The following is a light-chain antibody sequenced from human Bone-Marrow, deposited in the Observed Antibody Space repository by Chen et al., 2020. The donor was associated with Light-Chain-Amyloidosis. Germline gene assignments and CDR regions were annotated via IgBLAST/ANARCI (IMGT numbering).Light chain of an antibody. Sequence: SYELTPPPSVSVSPGQTARIPCSGDDLSTKYAYWYQQKPGQAPVLVLHRDTERPSGTSERFSGSSSGTTATLTISGGQAEDEADYHCQSADSSGTYEVIFGGGTKLTVL. CDR3: QSADSSGTYEVI. CDR1: DLSTKY. CDR2: RDT. J-gene: IGLJ2*01. V-gene: IGLV3-25*03.